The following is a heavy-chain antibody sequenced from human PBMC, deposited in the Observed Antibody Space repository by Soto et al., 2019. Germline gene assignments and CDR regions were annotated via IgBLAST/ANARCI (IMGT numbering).Heavy chain of an antibody. D-gene: IGHD3-10*01. CDR3: AKVGPYYYGSGSGGMDV. Sequence: QVQLMESGGGVVRPGRSLRLSCAASGFTFSSYGMHWVRQAPGKGLEWVAVISYDGSNKYYADSVKGRFTISRDNSKNTLYLQMNSLRAEDTAVYYCAKVGPYYYGSGSGGMDVWGQGTTVTVSS. CDR1: GFTFSSYG. CDR2: ISYDGSNK. J-gene: IGHJ6*02. V-gene: IGHV3-30*18.